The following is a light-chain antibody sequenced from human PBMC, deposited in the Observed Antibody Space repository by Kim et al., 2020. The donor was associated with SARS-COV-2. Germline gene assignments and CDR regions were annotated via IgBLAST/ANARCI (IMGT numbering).Light chain of an antibody. CDR2: KDS. V-gene: IGLV3-27*01. CDR3: YSMADKNLV. J-gene: IGLJ3*02. Sequence: SYELTQPSSVSVSPGQTATITCSGDVLARNYARWFQRRPGQAPQLVIYKDSQRPSGIPERFSGSSSGTTVTLTISGAQVDDEADYYCYSMADKNLVCGGG. CDR1: VLARNY.